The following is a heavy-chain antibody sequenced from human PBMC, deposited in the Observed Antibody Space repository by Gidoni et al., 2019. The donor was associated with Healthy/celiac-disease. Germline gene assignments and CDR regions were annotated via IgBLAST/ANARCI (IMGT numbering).Heavy chain of an antibody. CDR1: GFTFSSYA. V-gene: IGHV3-30-3*01. D-gene: IGHD2-15*01. Sequence: QVQLVESGGGVVQPGRSLRLSCAASGFTFSSYAMHWVRQAPGKGLEWVAVISYDGSNKYYADSVKGRFTISRDNSKNTLYLQMNSLRPEDTAVYYCARDPSIVVVVAATFDYWGQGTLVTVSS. J-gene: IGHJ4*02. CDR3: ARDPSIVVVVAATFDY. CDR2: ISYDGSNK.